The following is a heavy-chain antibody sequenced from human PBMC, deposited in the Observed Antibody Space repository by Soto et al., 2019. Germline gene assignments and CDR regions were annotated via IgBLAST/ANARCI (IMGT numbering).Heavy chain of an antibody. Sequence: QVQLVQSGPEVKKPGALVKVSCKASGDISPRYGISWVRQAPGQGLEWLGWINCYNGVTNYAQSLQGRVTLTTDSSTCTAYMEVRSVRFDDPAVYYCAGDHGNYATFDQWGQGTLVTVSS. D-gene: IGHD1-7*01. CDR2: INCYNGVT. CDR3: AGDHGNYATFDQ. V-gene: IGHV1-18*01. CDR1: GDISPRYG. J-gene: IGHJ4*02.